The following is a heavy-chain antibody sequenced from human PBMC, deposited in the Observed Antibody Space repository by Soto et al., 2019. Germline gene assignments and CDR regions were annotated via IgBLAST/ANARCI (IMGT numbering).Heavy chain of an antibody. CDR2: IKEDGSEK. Sequence: EVQQVESGGGLVQPGGSLRLSCAASGFTISSYWMSWVRQAPGKGLEWVANIKEDGSEKYYVDSVKGRFTISRDNAKNSVYLQMNSLRAEDTAVYYCTRGHYSNPLGGPGTLVTVSS. V-gene: IGHV3-7*01. J-gene: IGHJ4*02. CDR1: GFTISSYW. CDR3: TRGHYSNPL. D-gene: IGHD4-4*01.